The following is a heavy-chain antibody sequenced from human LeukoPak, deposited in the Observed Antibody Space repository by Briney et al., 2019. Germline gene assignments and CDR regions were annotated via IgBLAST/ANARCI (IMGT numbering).Heavy chain of an antibody. Sequence: PSETLSLTCTVSGGSISSYYWSGIRQPPGRGLEWVGYIYYSGSTNYNPSLKSRVTISVDTSKNQFSLKLSSVTAADTAVYYCARDGGSWYTNAFDLWGQGTMVTVPS. CDR2: IYYSGST. CDR3: ARDGGSWYTNAFDL. D-gene: IGHD6-13*01. V-gene: IGHV4-59*01. CDR1: GGSISSYY. J-gene: IGHJ3*01.